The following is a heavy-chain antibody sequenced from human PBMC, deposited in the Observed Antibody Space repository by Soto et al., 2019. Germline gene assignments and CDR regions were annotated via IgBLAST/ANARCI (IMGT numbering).Heavy chain of an antibody. Sequence: QVQLVESGGGVVQPGRSLRLSCAASGFTFSSYGMHWVRQAPGKGLEWVAVISYDGSNKYYADSVKGRFTISRDNSKNTVYLQMNSLRAEDTAVYYCAKPPGGWDPPFDYWGQGTLVTVSS. J-gene: IGHJ4*02. CDR3: AKPPGGWDPPFDY. V-gene: IGHV3-30*18. CDR2: ISYDGSNK. D-gene: IGHD6-19*01. CDR1: GFTFSSYG.